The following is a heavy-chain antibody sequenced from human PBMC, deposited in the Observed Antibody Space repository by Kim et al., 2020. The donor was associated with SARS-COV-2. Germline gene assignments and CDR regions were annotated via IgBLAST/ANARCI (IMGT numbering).Heavy chain of an antibody. Sequence: KSRVTISVDTSKNQFSLKLSSVTAADTAVYYCASHQTIFGVVIGLGAFDIWGQGTMVTVSS. J-gene: IGHJ3*02. V-gene: IGHV4-31*02. D-gene: IGHD3-3*01. CDR3: ASHQTIFGVVIGLGAFDI.